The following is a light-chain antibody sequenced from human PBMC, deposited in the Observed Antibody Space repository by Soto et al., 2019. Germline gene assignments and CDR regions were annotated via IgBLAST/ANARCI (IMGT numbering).Light chain of an antibody. CDR3: HQYDDGPYT. CDR1: QSVSSN. V-gene: IGKV3-15*01. Sequence: EIVMTQSPATLSLSPGERATLSCRASQSVSSNVAWYQQIPGQTPRLLIYGASTRATGISVRFSGNGSGSEFTLTSSSLQSEDFAVYYCHQYDDGPYTFGQGTKVEI. J-gene: IGKJ2*01. CDR2: GAS.